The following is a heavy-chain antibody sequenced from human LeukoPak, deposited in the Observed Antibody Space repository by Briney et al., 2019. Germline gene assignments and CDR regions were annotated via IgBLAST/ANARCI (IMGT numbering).Heavy chain of an antibody. J-gene: IGHJ4*02. CDR3: AKDLDIVATITGN. CDR2: VSGSGGST. V-gene: IGHV3-23*01. CDR1: GFTFSSYA. D-gene: IGHD5-12*01. Sequence: PGGSLRLSCAASGFTFSSYAMSWVRQAPGKGLEWVSGVSGSGGSTYYADSVKGRFTISRGNSKNTLYLQMNSLRAEDTAVYYCAKDLDIVATITGNWGQGTLVTVSS.